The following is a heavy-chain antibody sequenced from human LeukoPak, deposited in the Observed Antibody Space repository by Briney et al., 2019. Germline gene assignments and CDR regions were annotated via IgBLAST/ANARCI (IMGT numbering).Heavy chain of an antibody. Sequence: GGSLRLSCVASGVTFRNYWMTWVRQAPGKGLEWVANINQEGNDKYYVDSVKGRFTISRDNTKNSLFLQMNSLRAEDTAVYYCVVTRTRGDHWGQGTLVTVSS. V-gene: IGHV3-7*03. D-gene: IGHD2-21*01. J-gene: IGHJ1*01. CDR1: GVTFRNYW. CDR2: INQEGNDK. CDR3: VVTRTRGDH.